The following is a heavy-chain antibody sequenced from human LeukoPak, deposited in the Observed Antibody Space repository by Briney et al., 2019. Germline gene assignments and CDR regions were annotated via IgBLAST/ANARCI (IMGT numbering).Heavy chain of an antibody. CDR1: GGSFSGYY. CDR3: ARGVGAKSYYYYGMDV. J-gene: IGHJ6*02. Sequence: SETLSLTCAVYGGSFSGYYWSWIRQPPGKGLEWIGEINHSGSTNYNPSLKSRVTISVDTSKNQFSLKLSSVTAADTAVYYCARGVGAKSYYYYGMDVWGQGTTVTVSS. CDR2: INHSGST. D-gene: IGHD1-26*01. V-gene: IGHV4-34*01.